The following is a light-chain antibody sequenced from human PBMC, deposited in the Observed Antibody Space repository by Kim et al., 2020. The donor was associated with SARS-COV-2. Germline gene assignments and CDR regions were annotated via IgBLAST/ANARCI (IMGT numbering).Light chain of an antibody. CDR1: SLRSYY. CDR3: NSRDSNDNVV. Sequence: SSELTQDPAVSVALGQTVRITCQGDSLRSYYATWYQQKPGQAPILVIYGKNNRPSGIPERFSGSSSGNTASLTITGTQAGDEADYYCNSRDSNDNVVFGGGTKLTVL. CDR2: GKN. V-gene: IGLV3-19*01. J-gene: IGLJ2*01.